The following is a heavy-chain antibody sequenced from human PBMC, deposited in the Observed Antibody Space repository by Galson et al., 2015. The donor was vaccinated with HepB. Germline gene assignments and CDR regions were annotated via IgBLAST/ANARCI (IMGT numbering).Heavy chain of an antibody. V-gene: IGHV3-7*03. CDR3: VRYCSDFKCYFARKPFDQ. Sequence: SLRLSCAAYGFSFGNSWMTWVRQAPGTGLVWVANISPDGNQEYCMVSVEGRLTISRDNAENALYLQMNSLRGEDTAVYFCVRYCSDFKCYFARKPFDQWGQGTLVTVSS. CDR2: ISPDGNQE. CDR1: GFSFGNSW. D-gene: IGHD2-15*01. J-gene: IGHJ4*02.